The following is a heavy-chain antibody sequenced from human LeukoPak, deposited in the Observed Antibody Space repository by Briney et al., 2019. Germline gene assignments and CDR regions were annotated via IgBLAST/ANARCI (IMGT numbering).Heavy chain of an antibody. D-gene: IGHD2-15*01. CDR3: ARVSHVVVAATGVYGMDV. CDR2: INHSGST. V-gene: IGHV4-34*01. J-gene: IGHJ6*02. Sequence: SETLSLTCAVYGGSSSGYYWSWIRQPPGKGLEWVGEINHSGSTNYNPSLKSRVTISVDTSKNQFSLKLSSVTAADTAVYYCARVSHVVVAATGVYGMDVWGQGTTVTVSS. CDR1: GGSSSGYY.